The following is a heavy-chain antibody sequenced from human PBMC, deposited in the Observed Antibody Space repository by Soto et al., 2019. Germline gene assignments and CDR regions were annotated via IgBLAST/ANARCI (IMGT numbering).Heavy chain of an antibody. J-gene: IGHJ4*02. Sequence: EVQILESGGGLVQPGGSRRLSCAASGFSFSSYAMTWVRQAPGKGLEWVATISGGGGGTVYADSVKGRFTLSRDNSKNTLYLQMNSLRSDDTAVYYCAKCLQWLVGGFDYWGQGTLVSVSS. D-gene: IGHD6-19*01. V-gene: IGHV3-23*01. CDR2: ISGGGGGT. CDR1: GFSFSSYA. CDR3: AKCLQWLVGGFDY.